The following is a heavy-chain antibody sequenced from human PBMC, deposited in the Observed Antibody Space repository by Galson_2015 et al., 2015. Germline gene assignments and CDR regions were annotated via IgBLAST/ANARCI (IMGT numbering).Heavy chain of an antibody. V-gene: IGHV1-3*01. D-gene: IGHD2-2*01. Sequence: WINACNGNTKYSQKFQGRVTITRDSSASTAYMELSSLRSEDTAVYYCARSYCSSTSCELPDAFDIWGQGTMVTVSS. CDR2: INACNGNT. CDR3: ARSYCSSTSCELPDAFDI. J-gene: IGHJ3*02.